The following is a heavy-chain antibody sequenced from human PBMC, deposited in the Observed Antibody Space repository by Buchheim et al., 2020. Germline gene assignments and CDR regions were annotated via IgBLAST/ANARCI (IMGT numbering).Heavy chain of an antibody. D-gene: IGHD1-1*01. V-gene: IGHV3-30-3*01. Sequence: QVQLVESGGAVVQPGRSLRLSCAASGFTFSSYAMHWVRQAPGKGLEWVAVISYDGSNKYYADSVKGRFTISRDNSKNTLYLQMNSLRAEDTAVYYCARDPGYYYYGMDVWGQGTT. J-gene: IGHJ6*02. CDR2: ISYDGSNK. CDR3: ARDPGYYYYGMDV. CDR1: GFTFSSYA.